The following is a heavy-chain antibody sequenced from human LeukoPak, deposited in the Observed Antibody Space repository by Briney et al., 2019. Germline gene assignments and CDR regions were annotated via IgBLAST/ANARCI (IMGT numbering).Heavy chain of an antibody. Sequence: GGSLRLSCAASGFTFSSYAMSWVRQAPGKGLEWVSAISGSGGSTYYADSVKGRLTISSDNSKNTLYLQMNSLRAEDTAVYYCARGLLYSFDIWGKGTTVTVSS. J-gene: IGHJ6*04. CDR1: GFTFSSYA. D-gene: IGHD2/OR15-2a*01. CDR2: ISGSGGST. CDR3: ARGLLYSFDI. V-gene: IGHV3-23*01.